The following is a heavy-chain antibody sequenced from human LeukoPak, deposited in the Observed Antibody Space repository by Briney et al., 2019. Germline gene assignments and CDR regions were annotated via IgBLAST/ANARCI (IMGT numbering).Heavy chain of an antibody. CDR1: GFTFNTYT. CDR2: ISGSSGII. D-gene: IGHD4-17*01. CDR3: ARNKWGDYTGSDY. V-gene: IGHV3-48*01. J-gene: IGHJ4*02. Sequence: GGSLRLSCAASGFTFNTYTMNWVRQAPGKGLEWVSYISGSSGIIDYADSVRGRFTISRDNAKNSLYMQMNSLRAEDTAVYYCARNKWGDYTGSDYWGQGTLVTVSS.